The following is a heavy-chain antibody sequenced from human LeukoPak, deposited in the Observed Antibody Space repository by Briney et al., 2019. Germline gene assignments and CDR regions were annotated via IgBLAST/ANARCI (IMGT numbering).Heavy chain of an antibody. J-gene: IGHJ4*02. CDR2: ISGSGGST. V-gene: IGHV3-23*01. D-gene: IGHD3-22*01. CDR3: AKGDSSTRRVFYFDY. CDR1: GFTFSTYG. Sequence: GGSLRLSCAASGFTFSTYGMNWVRQAPGKGLEWVSAISGSGGSTYCADSVKGRFTISRDNSNNTLYLQMNSLRAEDTAVYYCAKGDSSTRRVFYFDYWGQGTLVTVSS.